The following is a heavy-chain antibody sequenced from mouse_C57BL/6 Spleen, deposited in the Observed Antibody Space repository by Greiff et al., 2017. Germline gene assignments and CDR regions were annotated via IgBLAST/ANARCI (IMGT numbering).Heavy chain of an antibody. CDR3: ANGGYHAMDY. CDR2: ILPGSGST. Sequence: QVQLQPSGAELMKPGASVQLSCQATGYTFTGSWIEWVKQRPGHGLEWIGEILPGSGSTNDNEEFKGKATFTADTDSTTAYMQLSSLTTEDATIYNCANGGYHAMDYWGQGASGTVSS. D-gene: IGHD3-1*01. CDR1: GYTFTGSW. V-gene: IGHV1-9*01. J-gene: IGHJ4*01.